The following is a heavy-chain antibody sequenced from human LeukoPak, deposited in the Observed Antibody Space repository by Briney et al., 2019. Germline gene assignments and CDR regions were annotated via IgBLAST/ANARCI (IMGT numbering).Heavy chain of an antibody. Sequence: GRSLRLSCAASGFTFSNYAMHWVRQAPGKGLEWAAVVSYDGGNKYYADSVKGRFTISRDNSKNMPYLQMNSLRAEDTAVYYCARDIAAAGTLIDYWGQGTLVTVSS. V-gene: IGHV3-30-3*01. CDR2: VSYDGGNK. CDR3: ARDIAAAGTLIDY. J-gene: IGHJ4*02. D-gene: IGHD6-13*01. CDR1: GFTFSNYA.